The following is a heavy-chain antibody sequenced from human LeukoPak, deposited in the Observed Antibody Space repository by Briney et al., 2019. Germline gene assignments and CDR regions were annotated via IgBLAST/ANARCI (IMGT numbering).Heavy chain of an antibody. D-gene: IGHD3-9*01. CDR2: ISAYNGNT. CDR1: GYTFTSYG. Sequence: ASVKVSCKASGYTFTSYGISWVRQAPGQGLEWMGWISAYNGNTNYAQKLQGRVTMTTDTSTSTAYMELRSLRSDDTAVYYCARDPHYYDILTGHYYGMDVWGQGTTVTVSS. V-gene: IGHV1-18*01. CDR3: ARDPHYYDILTGHYYGMDV. J-gene: IGHJ6*02.